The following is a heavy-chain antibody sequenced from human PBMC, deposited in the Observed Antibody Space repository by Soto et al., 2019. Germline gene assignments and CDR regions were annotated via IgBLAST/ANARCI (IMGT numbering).Heavy chain of an antibody. Sequence: SETLSLTCTVSGGSISSYYWSWTRQPPGKGLEWIGYIYYSGSTNYNPSLKSRVTISVDKSKNQFSLKLSSVTAADTAVYYCARGSSSDWFDPWGQGTLVTVSS. CDR2: IYYSGST. CDR1: GGSISSYY. CDR3: ARGSSSDWFDP. D-gene: IGHD6-6*01. V-gene: IGHV4-59*12. J-gene: IGHJ5*02.